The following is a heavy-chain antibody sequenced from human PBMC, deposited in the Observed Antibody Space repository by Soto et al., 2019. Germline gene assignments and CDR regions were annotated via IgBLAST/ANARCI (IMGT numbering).Heavy chain of an antibody. V-gene: IGHV3-33*01. J-gene: IGHJ4*02. Sequence: QVQLAESGGGVVQPGRSLRLSCAASGFTFSSYGMHWVRQAPGKGQEWVAVIWYDGSNKYYADSVKGRFTISRDNSKNTLYLQMNSLRAEDTAVYYCARAGWDIVATIEIDYWGQGTLVTVSS. CDR3: ARAGWDIVATIEIDY. D-gene: IGHD5-12*01. CDR2: IWYDGSNK. CDR1: GFTFSSYG.